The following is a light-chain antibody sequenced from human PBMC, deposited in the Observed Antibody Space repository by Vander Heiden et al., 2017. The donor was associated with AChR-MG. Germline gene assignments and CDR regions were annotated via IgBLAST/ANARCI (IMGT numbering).Light chain of an antibody. Sequence: SVLTQPPSASGTPGQRVTISCSGSSSNIRSNYVYWYQQVPGTAPKVLIYGNNQRPSGVPDRFSGSKSGTSASLAISGLRSEDEADYYCAAWDDSLSGRVFGGGTKLTVL. CDR1: SSNIRSNY. CDR3: AAWDDSLSGRV. V-gene: IGLV1-47*01. CDR2: GNN. J-gene: IGLJ3*02.